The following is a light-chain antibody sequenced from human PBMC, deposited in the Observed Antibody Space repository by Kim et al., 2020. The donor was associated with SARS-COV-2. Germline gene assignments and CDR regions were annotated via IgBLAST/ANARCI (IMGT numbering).Light chain of an antibody. CDR3: QQYGSSTEYS. V-gene: IGKV3-20*01. CDR2: GAS. CDR1: QSVSSSY. J-gene: IGKJ2*03. Sequence: PGERATVSCRASQSVSSSYLAWYQQKPGQAPRLLIYGASSRATGIPDRFSGSGSGTDFTLTISRLEPEDFAVYYCQQYGSSTEYSFGQGTKLEI.